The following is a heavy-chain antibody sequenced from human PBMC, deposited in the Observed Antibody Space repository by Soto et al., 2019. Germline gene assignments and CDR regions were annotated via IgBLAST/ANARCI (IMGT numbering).Heavy chain of an antibody. Sequence: SVKVSCKASGGTFSSYAISWVRQAPGQGLEWMGGIIPIFGTANYAQKFQGRVTITADESTSTAYMELSSLRSEDTAVYYCARDGDYDILTGYYRRNWFDPWGQGTLVTVSS. J-gene: IGHJ5*02. CDR2: IIPIFGTA. CDR1: GGTFSSYA. CDR3: ARDGDYDILTGYYRRNWFDP. V-gene: IGHV1-69*13. D-gene: IGHD3-9*01.